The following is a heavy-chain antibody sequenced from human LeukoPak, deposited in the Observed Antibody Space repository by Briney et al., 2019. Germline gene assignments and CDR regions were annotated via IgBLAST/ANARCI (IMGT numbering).Heavy chain of an antibody. D-gene: IGHD3-22*01. V-gene: IGHV3-15*01. CDR1: GFTLNNAW. CDR3: TTSYYDSSGFRA. CDR2: IKSKTDGGTI. Sequence: GGSLRLSCAASGFTLNNAWMSWVRQAPGKGLEWVGRIKSKTDGGTIDYAAPVKGRSTISRDDSKNVVYLLMNSLKIEDTAVYYCTTSYYDSSGFRAWDQGTLVTVSS. J-gene: IGHJ4*02.